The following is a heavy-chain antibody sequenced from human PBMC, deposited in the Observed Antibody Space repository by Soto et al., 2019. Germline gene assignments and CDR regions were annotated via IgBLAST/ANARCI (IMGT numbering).Heavy chain of an antibody. CDR3: AKCVAVADKTAIDY. Sequence: QVQLVESGGGVVQPGRSLRLSCEASGFTFSSYGMHWVRQAPGKGLEWVAVISYDGSNKYYADSVKGRFTISRDNSKNTLYRQMNSLRAQDTAVYYCAKCVAVADKTAIDYWGQGTLVTASS. CDR2: ISYDGSNK. V-gene: IGHV3-30*18. J-gene: IGHJ4*02. D-gene: IGHD6-19*01. CDR1: GFTFSSYG.